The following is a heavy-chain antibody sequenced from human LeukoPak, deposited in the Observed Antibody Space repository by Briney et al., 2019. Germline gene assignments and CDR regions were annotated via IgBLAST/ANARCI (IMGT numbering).Heavy chain of an antibody. CDR1: GFTFSSYG. CDR3: VREWRSLGH. V-gene: IGHV3-23*01. D-gene: IGHD3/OR15-3a*01. J-gene: IGHJ4*02. Sequence: TGGSLRLSCAASGFTFSSYGMSWVRQAPGKGLEWVSAISGSGGSTYYADSVKGRFSISRDNSKNTLYLQMNSLRADDTAVYYCVREWRSLGHWGQGTLVTVSS. CDR2: ISGSGGST.